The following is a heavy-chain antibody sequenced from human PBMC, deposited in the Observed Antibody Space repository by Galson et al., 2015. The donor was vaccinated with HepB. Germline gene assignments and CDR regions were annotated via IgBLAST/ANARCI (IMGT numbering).Heavy chain of an antibody. Sequence: SLRLSCAASGLTFTNYTMSWVRQAPGKGLEWVSSISGSAGTRRDAQSVKGRFTVSRDNSRKTLYLQMNSLRVDDTAVYYCAKDRISVLGVLTSSSFDSWGQGTLVAVSS. CDR1: GLTFTNYT. D-gene: IGHD3-3*01. J-gene: IGHJ4*02. CDR3: AKDRISVLGVLTSSSFDS. CDR2: ISGSAGTR. V-gene: IGHV3-23*01.